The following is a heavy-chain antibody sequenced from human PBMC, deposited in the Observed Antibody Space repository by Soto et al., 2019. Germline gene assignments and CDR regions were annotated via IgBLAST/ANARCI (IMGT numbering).Heavy chain of an antibody. CDR1: GCTFSSYA. CDR3: ARLRWSKVIDY. J-gene: IGHJ4*02. D-gene: IGHD4-17*01. V-gene: IGHV1-69*13. CDR2: IIPIFGTA. Sequence: SVKVSFKASGCTFSSYAISWVRQAPGQGLEWMGGIIPIFGTANYAQKFQGRVTITADESTSTAYMELSSLRSEDTAVYYCARLRWSKVIDYWGQGTLVTVSS.